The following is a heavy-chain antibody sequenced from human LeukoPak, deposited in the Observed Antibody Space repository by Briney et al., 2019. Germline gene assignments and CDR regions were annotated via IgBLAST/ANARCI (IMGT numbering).Heavy chain of an antibody. Sequence: GGSLRLSCAASGFTFSSYGMHWVRQAPGKGLEWVANIKQDGSEKYYVDSVKGRFTISRDNAKNSLYLQMNGLRAEDTAVYYCARVLVPLYYFDYWGQGTLVTVSS. CDR3: ARVLVPLYYFDY. CDR2: IKQDGSEK. J-gene: IGHJ4*02. D-gene: IGHD4/OR15-4a*01. CDR1: GFTFSSYG. V-gene: IGHV3-7*01.